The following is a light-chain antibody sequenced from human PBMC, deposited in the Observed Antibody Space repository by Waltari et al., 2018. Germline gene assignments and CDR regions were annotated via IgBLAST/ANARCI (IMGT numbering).Light chain of an antibody. CDR1: SSDVGSYQL. CDR3: CSYADSSTLV. CDR2: DGS. J-gene: IGLJ3*02. Sequence: QSALTQPAPVPGFPGQSITIPCTGPSSDVGSYQLLSWYQQSPGKAPKLMIYDGSKRPSGVSNRLSGSKSGNTASLTISGLQAEDEADYYCCSYADSSTLVFGGGTKLTVL. V-gene: IGLV2-23*01.